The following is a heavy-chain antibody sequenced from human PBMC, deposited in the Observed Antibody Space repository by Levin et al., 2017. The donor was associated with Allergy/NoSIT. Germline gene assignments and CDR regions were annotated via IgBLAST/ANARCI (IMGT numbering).Heavy chain of an antibody. V-gene: IGHV1-18*01. D-gene: IGHD2-8*02. J-gene: IGHJ5*02. CDR3: ARDLLSDCTGGVCFPFDP. CDR2: ITAYNGNT. Sequence: GESLKISCKASGYTFTSYGISWVRQAPGQGLEWMGWITAYNGNTNYAQKLQGRVTMTTDTSTSTAYMGLRSLGSDDTAVYYCARDLLSDCTGGVCFPFDPWGQGTLVTVSS. CDR1: GYTFTSYG.